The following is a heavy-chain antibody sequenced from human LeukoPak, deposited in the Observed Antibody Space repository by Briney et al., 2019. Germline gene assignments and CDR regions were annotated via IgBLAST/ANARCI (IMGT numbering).Heavy chain of an antibody. CDR3: ARLDGVT. D-gene: IGHD3-16*01. Sequence: SETLSLTCTVSGGSISSFYCSWIRQPPGKGLEVIGYIYSRGATTYNPPLSSRVTMSVDTSKNQFSLKLTSVTAADTAVYYCARLDGVTWGQGTLVTVSS. CDR1: GGSISSFY. V-gene: IGHV4-59*08. J-gene: IGHJ5*02. CDR2: IYSRGAT.